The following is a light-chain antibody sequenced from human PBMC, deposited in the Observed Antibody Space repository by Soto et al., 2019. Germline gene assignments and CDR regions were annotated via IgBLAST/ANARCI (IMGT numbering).Light chain of an antibody. Sequence: DIQMTQSPSTLSASVGNTVTITCRASQSIGYWMAWYQQKPGKTPKFLINDASSLESGVPSRFSGSGYGTEFTLTISSLQPDDFATYYCQQYKSYSWKLGQGTKLDIK. J-gene: IGKJ1*01. V-gene: IGKV1-5*01. CDR3: QQYKSYSWK. CDR1: QSIGYW. CDR2: DAS.